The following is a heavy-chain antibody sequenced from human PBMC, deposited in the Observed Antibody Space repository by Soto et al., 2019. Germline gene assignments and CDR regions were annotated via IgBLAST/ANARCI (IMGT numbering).Heavy chain of an antibody. CDR3: ARDRTDSGYYTNWLDP. V-gene: IGHV1-69*06. CDR1: GGTFSSYA. D-gene: IGHD3-22*01. J-gene: IGHJ5*02. Sequence: SVKVSCKASGGTFSSYAISWVRQAPGQGLEWVGRIIPIFGTTNYAQNLQGRVTISADKSTLTSYMELHSLTSDDTALYYCARDRTDSGYYTNWLDPWGQGTQVTVS. CDR2: IIPIFGTT.